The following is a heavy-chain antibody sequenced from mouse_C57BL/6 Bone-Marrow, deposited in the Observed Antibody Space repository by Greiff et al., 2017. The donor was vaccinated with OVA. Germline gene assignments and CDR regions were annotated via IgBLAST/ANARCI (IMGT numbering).Heavy chain of an antibody. CDR1: GYAFSSSW. CDR2: IYPGDGDT. V-gene: IGHV1-82*01. Sequence: VQLQQSGPELVKPGASVKISCKASGYAFSSSWMNWVKQRPGKGLEWIGRIYPGDGDTNYNGKFKGKATLTADKSSSTAYMQLSSLTSEDSAVYFCARVGGQLRLRNYYAMDYWGQGTSVTVSS. J-gene: IGHJ4*01. CDR3: ARVGGQLRLRNYYAMDY. D-gene: IGHD3-2*02.